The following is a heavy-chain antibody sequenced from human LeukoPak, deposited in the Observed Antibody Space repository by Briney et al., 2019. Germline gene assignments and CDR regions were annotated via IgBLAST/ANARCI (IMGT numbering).Heavy chain of an antibody. V-gene: IGHV1-2*02. D-gene: IGHD6-13*01. CDR3: VASTTRIAAAGTAFDI. J-gene: IGHJ3*02. Sequence: ASVKVSCKASGYTFTGYYMHWVRQAPGQGLEWMGWINPNSGGTNYAQKFQGRVTMTRDTSISTAYMELSRLRSDDTAVYYCVASTTRIAAAGTAFDIWGQGTMVTVSS. CDR1: GYTFTGYY. CDR2: INPNSGGT.